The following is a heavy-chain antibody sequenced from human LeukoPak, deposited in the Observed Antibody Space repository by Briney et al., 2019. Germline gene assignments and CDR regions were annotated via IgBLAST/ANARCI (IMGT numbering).Heavy chain of an antibody. CDR3: ARDDDTAMADY. J-gene: IGHJ4*02. D-gene: IGHD5-18*01. CDR2: IYTSGST. Sequence: SETLSLTCTVSGGSISSGSYYWRWIRQPAGKGLEWIGRIYTSGSTNYNPSLKSRVTISVDTSKNQFSLKLSSVTAADTAVYYCARDDDTAMADYWGQGTLVTVSS. CDR1: GGSISSGSYY. V-gene: IGHV4-61*02.